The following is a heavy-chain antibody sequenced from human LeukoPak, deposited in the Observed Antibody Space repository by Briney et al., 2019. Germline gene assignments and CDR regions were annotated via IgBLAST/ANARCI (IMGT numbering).Heavy chain of an antibody. CDR3: ARGNIVATILGGLHGTTAFDF. J-gene: IGHJ4*02. Sequence: SETLSLTCVVSGGAFSDYYWSWMRQAPGKGLEWVGEMIQSGSSNYNPSLRSRVTISGDTSRNQFSLKLNSLTAADTAVYYCARGNIVATILGGLHGTTAFDFWGQGILVTVSS. V-gene: IGHV4-34*01. CDR2: MIQSGSS. CDR1: GGAFSDYY. D-gene: IGHD5-12*01.